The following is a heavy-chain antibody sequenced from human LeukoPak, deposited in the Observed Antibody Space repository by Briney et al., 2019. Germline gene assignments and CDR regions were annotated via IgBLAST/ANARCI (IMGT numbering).Heavy chain of an antibody. CDR3: VRGRGYCSRTSCYVFDY. D-gene: IGHD2-2*03. CDR2: IIPIFGTA. V-gene: IGHV1-69*05. Sequence: SSVKVSCKASGGTFSSYAISWVRQAPGQGLEWLGGIIPIFGTANYAQKFQGRVTITTDESTSTAYMELSSLRSEDTTVCFCVRGRGYCSRTSCYVFDYWGQGTLVTVSS. J-gene: IGHJ4*02. CDR1: GGTFSSYA.